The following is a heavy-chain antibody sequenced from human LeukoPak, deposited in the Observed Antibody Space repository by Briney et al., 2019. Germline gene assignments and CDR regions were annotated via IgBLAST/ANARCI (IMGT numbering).Heavy chain of an antibody. Sequence: GGSLRLSCAASGFTFSSYAMSWVRQAPGKGLEWVSAISGSGGSTYYADSVKGRFTISRDNSKNTLYLQMDSLRAEDTAVYYCAKGRKRFGEISFDYWGQGTLVTVSS. CDR3: AKGRKRFGEISFDY. CDR2: ISGSGGST. CDR1: GFTFSSYA. D-gene: IGHD3-10*01. V-gene: IGHV3-23*01. J-gene: IGHJ4*02.